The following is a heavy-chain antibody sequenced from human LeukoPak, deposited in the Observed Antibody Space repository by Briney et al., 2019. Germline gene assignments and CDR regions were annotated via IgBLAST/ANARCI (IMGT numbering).Heavy chain of an antibody. CDR3: ARTKSGWYYSDY. V-gene: IGHV4-59*08. CDR2: VYYSGTA. D-gene: IGHD6-19*01. J-gene: IGHJ4*02. Sequence: SETLSLTCTVSGGSMRSYYWSWIRQPPGKGLELIGYVYYSGTANYNPSLESRVTILVDTSKNQFSLNLSSVTAADTAVYYCARTKSGWYYSDYWGQGTLVSVAS. CDR1: GGSMRSYY.